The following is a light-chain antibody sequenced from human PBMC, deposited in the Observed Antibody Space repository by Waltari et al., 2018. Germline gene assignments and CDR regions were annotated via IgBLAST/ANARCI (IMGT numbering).Light chain of an antibody. V-gene: IGKV1-5*03. CDR3: QQYKDYPYT. Sequence: EIRLTQSPSTLSASVGDRVTFTCRASDNIVNWLAWYQQRPGTAPKLLLSRATFLESGVPSTFSGSGSATEFTLSITSLQPGDFASFYCQQYKDYPYTFGQGTKLEI. CDR2: RAT. CDR1: DNIVNW. J-gene: IGKJ2*01.